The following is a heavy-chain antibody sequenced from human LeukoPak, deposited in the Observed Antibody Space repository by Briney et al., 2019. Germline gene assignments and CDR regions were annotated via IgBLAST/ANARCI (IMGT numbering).Heavy chain of an antibody. D-gene: IGHD6-13*01. V-gene: IGHV4-39*01. CDR3: ARAQSIAAAGR. J-gene: IGHJ4*02. Sequence: SETLSLTCTVSGGSISSSSYYWGWIRQPPGKGREWIGSIYYSGSTYYNPSLKSRVTISVDTSKNQFSLKLSSVTAADTAVYYCARAQSIAAAGRWGQGTLVTVSS. CDR2: IYYSGST. CDR1: GGSISSSSYY.